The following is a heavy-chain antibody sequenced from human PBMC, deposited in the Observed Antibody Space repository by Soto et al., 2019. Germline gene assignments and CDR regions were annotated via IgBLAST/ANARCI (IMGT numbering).Heavy chain of an antibody. Sequence: PGESLKISCKGSGYSFTSYWISWVRQMPGKGLEWMGRIDPSDSYTNYSPSLQGHVTISADKSISTAYLQWSSLKASDTAMYYCARRAGYYYGMDVWGQGTTVTVSS. J-gene: IGHJ6*02. V-gene: IGHV5-10-1*01. CDR1: GYSFTSYW. CDR2: IDPSDSYT. CDR3: ARRAGYYYGMDV.